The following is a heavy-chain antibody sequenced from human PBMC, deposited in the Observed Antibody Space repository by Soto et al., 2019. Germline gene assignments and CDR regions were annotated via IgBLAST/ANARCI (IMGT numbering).Heavy chain of an antibody. CDR3: ARAYADYDFWSGSLYGMDV. CDR2: INPNSGGT. V-gene: IGHV1-2*02. J-gene: IGHJ6*02. D-gene: IGHD3-3*01. CDR1: GYTFTGYY. Sequence: ASVKVSCKASGYTFTGYYMHWVRQAPGQGLEWMGWINPNSGGTNYAQKFQGRVTMTRDTSISTAYMELSRLRSDDTAVYYCARAYADYDFWSGSLYGMDVWGQGXTVTVYS.